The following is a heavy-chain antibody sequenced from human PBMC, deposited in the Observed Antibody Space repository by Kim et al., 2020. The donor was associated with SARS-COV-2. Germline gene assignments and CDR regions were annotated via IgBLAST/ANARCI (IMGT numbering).Heavy chain of an antibody. CDR3: AEMSWPEVGDDF. D-gene: IGHD3-3*01. Sequence: DADAVKGRFTISRDNSKNTVYLQMKRLRAEETAGYYCAEMSWPEVGDDFWGQGTLVTVAS. V-gene: IGHV3-23*01. J-gene: IGHJ4*02.